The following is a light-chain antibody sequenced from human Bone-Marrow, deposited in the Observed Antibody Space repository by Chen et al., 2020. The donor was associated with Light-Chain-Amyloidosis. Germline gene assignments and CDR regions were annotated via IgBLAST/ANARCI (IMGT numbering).Light chain of an antibody. CDR2: YYSDSNK. J-gene: IGLJ3*02. Sequence: QPVLTQPPSSSASPGESARLTCPLPRHINVGSYNIYWYQQKPGSPPRYLLYYYSDSNKGQGSGVPSRFSGFKDASANTGILLISGLQSEDEADYYCMIWPSNAWVFGGGTRLTVL. V-gene: IGLV5-37*01. CDR1: RHINVGSYN. CDR3: MIWPSNAWV.